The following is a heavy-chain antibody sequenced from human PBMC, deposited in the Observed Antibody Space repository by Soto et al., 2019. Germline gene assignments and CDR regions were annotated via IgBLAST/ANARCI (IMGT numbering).Heavy chain of an antibody. CDR3: ARAYYYDSSGYTTVDI. V-gene: IGHV1-69*12. Sequence: QVQLVQSGAEVKKPGSSVKVSCKASGGTFSSYAISWVRQAPGQGLEWMGGIIPIFGTANYAQKFQGRVTITADESTSTAYMGLSSLRSADTALYYCARAYYYDSSGYTTVDIWGQGTMVTVSS. CDR2: IIPIFGTA. D-gene: IGHD3-22*01. CDR1: GGTFSSYA. J-gene: IGHJ3*02.